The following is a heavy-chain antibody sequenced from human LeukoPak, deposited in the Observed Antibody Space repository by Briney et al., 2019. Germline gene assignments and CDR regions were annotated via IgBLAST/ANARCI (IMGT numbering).Heavy chain of an antibody. J-gene: IGHJ4*02. V-gene: IGHV3-21*01. CDR3: ARAEVVRSGLDY. CDR1: GFTFSSYS. D-gene: IGHD2-15*01. Sequence: GGSLRLSCAASGFTFSSYSMNWVRQAPGKRLEWVSSISSSSSYIYYADSVKGRFTISRDNAKNSLYLQMSSLRAEDTAVYYCARAEVVRSGLDYWGQGTLVTVSS. CDR2: ISSSSSYI.